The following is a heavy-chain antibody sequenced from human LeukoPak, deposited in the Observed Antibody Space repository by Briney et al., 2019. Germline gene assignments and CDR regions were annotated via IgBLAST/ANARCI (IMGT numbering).Heavy chain of an antibody. CDR3: ARVLGYCSGGSCYGYFDY. CDR2: IYYSGST. CDR1: GVSISSNF. V-gene: IGHV4-59*08. D-gene: IGHD2-15*01. J-gene: IGHJ4*02. Sequence: SETLSLTCTVSGVSISSNFWSWIRQPPGKGLEWIGYIYYSGSTNYNPSLKSRVTISVDTSKNQFSLKLSSVTAADTAVYYCARVLGYCSGGSCYGYFDYWGQGTLVTVSS.